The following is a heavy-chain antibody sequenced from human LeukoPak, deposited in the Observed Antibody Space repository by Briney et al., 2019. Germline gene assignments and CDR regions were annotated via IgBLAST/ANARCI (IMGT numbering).Heavy chain of an antibody. CDR1: GFTFSSYA. CDR3: ARLYRPGYFYYMDV. V-gene: IGHV3-48*03. Sequence: GGSLRLSCAASGFTFSSYAMSWVRQAPGKGLEWVSYISNSGKTIYYADSVKGRFTISRDNAKNSLYLQMNSLRAEDTAAYYCARLYRPGYFYYMDVWGKGTTVTVSS. J-gene: IGHJ6*03. CDR2: ISNSGKTI. D-gene: IGHD2-21*01.